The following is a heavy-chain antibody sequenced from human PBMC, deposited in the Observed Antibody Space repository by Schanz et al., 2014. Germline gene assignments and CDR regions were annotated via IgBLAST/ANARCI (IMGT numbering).Heavy chain of an antibody. D-gene: IGHD3-16*01. J-gene: IGHJ5*02. CDR3: ARVGRNSYGFTSRFDA. CDR2: IAYSGST. Sequence: QLQLQESGPGLVEPSQTLSLTCTVSGSDIRGFHWSWIRQSPVKGLEWIGYIAYSGSTNYNPSLQSRVTISLDTSQSQFSLRLTSVSSADTAMYYCARVGRNSYGFTSRFDAWGQGTLVAVSS. V-gene: IGHV4-59*13. CDR1: GSDIRGFH.